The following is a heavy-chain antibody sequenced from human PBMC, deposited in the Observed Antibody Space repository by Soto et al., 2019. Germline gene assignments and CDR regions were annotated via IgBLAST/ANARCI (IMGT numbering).Heavy chain of an antibody. V-gene: IGHV1-69*01. J-gene: IGHJ5*02. CDR2: IIPIFGTA. Sequence: QVQLVQSGAEVKKPGSSVKVSCKASGGTFSSYAISWVRQAPGQGLEWMGGIIPIFGTANYAQKFQGRVTXXXXXXXXXXXXXXXXXXXXXTAVYYCAVPDIAAAEGGPFDPWGQGTLVTVSS. CDR3: AVPDIAAAEGGPFDP. D-gene: IGHD6-13*01. CDR1: GGTFSSYA.